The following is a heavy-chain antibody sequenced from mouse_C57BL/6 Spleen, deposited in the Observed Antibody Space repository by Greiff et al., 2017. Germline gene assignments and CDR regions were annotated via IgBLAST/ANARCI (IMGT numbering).Heavy chain of an antibody. D-gene: IGHD2-13*01. CDR3: ARATTMVRYFDV. J-gene: IGHJ1*03. V-gene: IGHV3-6*01. CDR1: GYSITSGYY. CDR2: ISYDGSN. Sequence: ESGPGLVKPSQSLSLTCSVTGYSITSGYYWNWIRQFPGNKLEWMGYISYDGSNNYNPSLKNRISITRDTSKNQFFLKLNSVTTEDTATYYCARATTMVRYFDVWGTGTTVTVSS.